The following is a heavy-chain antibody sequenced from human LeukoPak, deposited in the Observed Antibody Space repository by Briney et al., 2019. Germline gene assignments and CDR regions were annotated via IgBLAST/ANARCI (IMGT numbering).Heavy chain of an antibody. Sequence: GGSLRLSCAASGFTFSSYWMSWVRQAPGKGLEWVAVISFDENNKFYADSVKGRFTISRDNSKNTLYLQMNSLRVEDTAVYYCAKDDFVWGTYRLGYFDYWGQGTLATVSS. CDR2: ISFDENNK. D-gene: IGHD3-16*02. J-gene: IGHJ4*02. CDR3: AKDDFVWGTYRLGYFDY. V-gene: IGHV3-30*18. CDR1: GFTFSSYW.